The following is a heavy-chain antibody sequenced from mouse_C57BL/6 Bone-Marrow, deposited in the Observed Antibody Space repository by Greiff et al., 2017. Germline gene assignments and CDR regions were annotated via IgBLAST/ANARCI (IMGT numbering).Heavy chain of an antibody. CDR3: AHGNYFYWYFAV. J-gene: IGHJ1*03. CDR2: IDPNSGGT. Sequence: VQLQQPGAELVKPGASVKLSCKASGYTFPGYWMPWVKQRPGRGLEWIGRIDPNSGGTKYNEKFKSKATLTVAKPSSTAYMPRSSLTSEDSAVYYGAHGNYFYWYFAVWGTGTTVTVSS. CDR1: GYTFPGYW. V-gene: IGHV1-72*01. D-gene: IGHD2-1*01.